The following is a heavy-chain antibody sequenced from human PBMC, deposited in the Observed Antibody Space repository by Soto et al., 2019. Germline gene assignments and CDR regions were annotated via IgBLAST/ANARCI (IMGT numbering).Heavy chain of an antibody. CDR3: ARERRFLEWLLHDAFDI. D-gene: IGHD3-3*01. Sequence: AALKVSRKASGYTFTCYGMSWGRQAPGQRLEWMGWISAYNGNTNYAQKLQGRVTMTTDTSTSTAYMELRSLRSDDTAVYYCARERRFLEWLLHDAFDIWGQGTMVTVSS. CDR1: GYTFTCYG. V-gene: IGHV1-18*01. J-gene: IGHJ3*02. CDR2: ISAYNGNT.